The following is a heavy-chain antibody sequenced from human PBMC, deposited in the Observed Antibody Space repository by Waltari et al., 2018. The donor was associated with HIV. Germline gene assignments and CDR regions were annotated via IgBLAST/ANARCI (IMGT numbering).Heavy chain of an antibody. D-gene: IGHD2-21*02. CDR2: IWYDGSNK. V-gene: IGHV3-33*01. Sequence: QVQLVESGGGVVQPGRSLRLSCAASGFTFSSHGMHWVRQAPGKGLEWVAVIWYDGSNKYYADSVKGRFTISRDNSKNTLYLQMNSLRAEDTAVYYCATGRDLNAFDIWGQGTMVTVSS. J-gene: IGHJ3*02. CDR3: ATGRDLNAFDI. CDR1: GFTFSSHG.